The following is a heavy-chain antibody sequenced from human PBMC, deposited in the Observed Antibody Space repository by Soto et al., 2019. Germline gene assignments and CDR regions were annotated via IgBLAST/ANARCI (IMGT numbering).Heavy chain of an antibody. V-gene: IGHV3-7*03. D-gene: IGHD3-10*01. CDR3: SRENWFQDY. J-gene: IGHJ4*02. CDR1: GFSFSAYY. Sequence: VGSLRLSCAASGFSFSAYYMTWVRQAPGKGLEWVASIKSDGSEQYYVDSVKGRFTISRDNAKNSLYLQMNSLRAGDTGLYYCSRENWFQDYWGQGTLVTVSS. CDR2: IKSDGSEQ.